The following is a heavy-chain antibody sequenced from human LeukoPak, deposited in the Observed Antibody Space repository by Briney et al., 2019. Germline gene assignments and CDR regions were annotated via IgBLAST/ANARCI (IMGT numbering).Heavy chain of an antibody. CDR2: ISDSGGST. Sequence: GGSLRLSCAASGFTFSSYAMSWVRQAPGKGLEWVSAISDSGGSTYYADSVKGRFTISRDNSKNTLYLQMNSLRAEDTAVYYCAKGRSTYHYDSSGYSDYWGQGTLVTVSS. CDR1: GFTFSSYA. D-gene: IGHD3-22*01. CDR3: AKGRSTYHYDSSGYSDY. J-gene: IGHJ4*02. V-gene: IGHV3-23*01.